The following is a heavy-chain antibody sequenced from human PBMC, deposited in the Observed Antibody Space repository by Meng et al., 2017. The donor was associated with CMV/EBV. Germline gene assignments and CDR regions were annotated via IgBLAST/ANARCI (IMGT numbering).Heavy chain of an antibody. V-gene: IGHV3-11*01. Sequence: GESLKISCAASGFTFSYYYMSWIRQAPGKGLEWVSYISSSGSTIYYADSVKGRFTISRDNAKNSLYLQMNSLRAEDTAVYYCARGVRITMIVVVSHDYWGQGTLVTVSS. D-gene: IGHD3-22*01. CDR1: GFTFSYYY. CDR3: ARGVRITMIVVVSHDY. J-gene: IGHJ4*02. CDR2: ISSSGSTI.